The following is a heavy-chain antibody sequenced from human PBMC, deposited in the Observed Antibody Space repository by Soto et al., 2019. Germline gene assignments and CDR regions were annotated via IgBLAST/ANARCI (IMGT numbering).Heavy chain of an antibody. CDR1: GASVSSAEHY. V-gene: IGHV4-30-4*01. CDR2: TYYSGGS. J-gene: IGHJ4*02. D-gene: IGHD5-12*01. Sequence: QVQLQESGPGLVKASQTLSLTCTLSGASVSSAEHYWSWIRQPPGKGLEWIGYTYYSGGSYYNASLQRRVSISADTSQNQFSLKLTSVTAEDPAVYYCARLSGYDPAGAADKWGPGTLVSVSS. CDR3: ARLSGYDPAGAADK.